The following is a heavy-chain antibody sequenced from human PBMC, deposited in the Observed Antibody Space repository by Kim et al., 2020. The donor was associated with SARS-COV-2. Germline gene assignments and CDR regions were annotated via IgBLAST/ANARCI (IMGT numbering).Heavy chain of an antibody. CDR3: AGGGYCSSTSCQPKLYYGMDV. CDR2: IIPIFGTA. Sequence: VKVSCKASGGTFSSYAISWVRQAPGQGLEWMGGIIPIFGTANYAQKFQGRVTITADESTSTAYMELSSLRSEDTAVYYCAGGGYCSSTSCQPKLYYGMDVWGQGTTVTVSS. CDR1: GGTFSSYA. V-gene: IGHV1-69*01. D-gene: IGHD2-2*01. J-gene: IGHJ6*02.